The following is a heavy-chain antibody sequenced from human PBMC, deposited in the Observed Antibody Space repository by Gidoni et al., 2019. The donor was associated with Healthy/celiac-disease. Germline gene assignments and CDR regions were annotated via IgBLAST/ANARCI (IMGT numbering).Heavy chain of an antibody. CDR3: ARGRYGYGDYRRVYYYYGMDV. CDR2: IFGTA. D-gene: IGHD4-17*01. Sequence: IFGTANYAQKFQGRVTITADESTSTAYMELSSLRSEDTAVYYCARGRYGYGDYRRVYYYYGMDVWGQGTTVTVSS. J-gene: IGHJ6*02. V-gene: IGHV1-69*01.